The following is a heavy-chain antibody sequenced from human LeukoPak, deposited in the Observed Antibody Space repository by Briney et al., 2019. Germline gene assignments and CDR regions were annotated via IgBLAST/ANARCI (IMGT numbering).Heavy chain of an antibody. Sequence: GGSLRLSCVASGFTISGYSMNWVRQAPGKGLEWISSITGAGNFISYSDSVKGRFTISRDNAKKSLYLQMNSLRVEDTAIYYCTGDYLGQQVNGMAVWGQGTTVTVSS. D-gene: IGHD1/OR15-1a*01. CDR3: TGDYLGQQVNGMAV. J-gene: IGHJ6*02. CDR2: ITGAGNFI. CDR1: GFTISGYS. V-gene: IGHV3-21*01.